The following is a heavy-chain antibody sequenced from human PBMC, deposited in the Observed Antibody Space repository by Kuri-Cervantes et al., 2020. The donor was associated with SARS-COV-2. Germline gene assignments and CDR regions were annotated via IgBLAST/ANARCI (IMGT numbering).Heavy chain of an antibody. CDR2: IRSKAYGGTT. Sequence: LSLTCAASGFTFSSYGMSWVRQAPGKGLEWVGFIRSKAYGGTTEYAASVKGRFTISRDDSKSIAYLQMNSLKTEDTAVYYCTRGNWLSDYWGQGTLVTVSS. CDR1: GFTFSSYG. J-gene: IGHJ4*02. D-gene: IGHD3-9*01. CDR3: TRGNWLSDY. V-gene: IGHV3-49*04.